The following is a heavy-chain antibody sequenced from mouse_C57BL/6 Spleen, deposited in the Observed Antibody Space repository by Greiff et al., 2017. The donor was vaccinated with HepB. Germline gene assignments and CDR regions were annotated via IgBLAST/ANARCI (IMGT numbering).Heavy chain of an antibody. CDR2: IWSGGST. D-gene: IGHD1-1*01. CDR1: GFSLTRYG. Sequence: QVQLQQSGPGLVQPSQSLSITCTVSGFSLTRYGVHWVRQSPGKGLEWLGVIWSGGSTTYNAAFISRLSISKDNSKSQVFFKMNSLQADDTAIYYCARKGDYYGWYFDVWGTGTTVTVSS. CDR3: ARKGDYYGWYFDV. J-gene: IGHJ1*03. V-gene: IGHV2-2*01.